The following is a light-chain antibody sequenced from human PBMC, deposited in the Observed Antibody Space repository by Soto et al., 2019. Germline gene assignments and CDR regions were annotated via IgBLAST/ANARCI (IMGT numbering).Light chain of an antibody. CDR2: GAS. Sequence: DIQVTQSPSSVSASVGDRVTITCRASQDIAGYLAWYQHKPGRTPELLIHGASRLQSGVPARFSGSGSGTDLTIRVNSLQPEHVALYYSQPASGLPNTFGQATRLHI. J-gene: IGKJ5*01. CDR1: QDIAGY. CDR3: QPASGLPNT. V-gene: IGKV1D-12*01.